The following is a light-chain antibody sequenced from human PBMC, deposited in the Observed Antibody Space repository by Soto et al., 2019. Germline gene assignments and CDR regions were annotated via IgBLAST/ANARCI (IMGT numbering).Light chain of an antibody. Sequence: EIVMTQSPATLSVSPGERATLSCRASQSVSSNLAWYQQKPGQGPRLLIYGASTRATDIPGRFSGSGSGTEFSLTISNLQPDDCATYYCQQYENYWTFGQGTKVDI. CDR2: GAS. CDR1: QSVSSN. V-gene: IGKV3-15*01. J-gene: IGKJ1*01. CDR3: QQYENYWT.